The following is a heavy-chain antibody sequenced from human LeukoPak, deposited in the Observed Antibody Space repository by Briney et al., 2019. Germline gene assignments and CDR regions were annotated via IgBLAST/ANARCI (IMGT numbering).Heavy chain of an antibody. CDR2: IKEDGSEK. J-gene: IGHJ3*01. CDR3: ARGGVSRGAFDV. Sequence: GGSLRLSCVASGFSFSTSWMSWVRQAPGKGPEWVANIKEDGSEKSYVDSVKGRFTISRDNAKNSLYLEMDSLRVEDTAVYSCARGGVSRGAFDVWGQGTMVTVSS. D-gene: IGHD3-10*01. V-gene: IGHV3-7*04. CDR1: GFSFSTSW.